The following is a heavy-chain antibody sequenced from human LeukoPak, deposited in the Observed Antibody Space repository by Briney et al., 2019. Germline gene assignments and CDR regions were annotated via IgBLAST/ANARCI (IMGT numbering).Heavy chain of an antibody. D-gene: IGHD1-26*01. CDR3: ARDSRVGATTFDY. J-gene: IGHJ4*02. V-gene: IGHV1-2*02. CDR1: GYTFTGYY. Sequence: EASVKVSCKASGYTFTGYYMHWVRQAPGQGLEWMGWINPNSGGTNYAQKFQGRVTMTGDTSISTAYMELSRLRSDDTAVYYCARDSRVGATTFDYWGQGTLVTVSS. CDR2: INPNSGGT.